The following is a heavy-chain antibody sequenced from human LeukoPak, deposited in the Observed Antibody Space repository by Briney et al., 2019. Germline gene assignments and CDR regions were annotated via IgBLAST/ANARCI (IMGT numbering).Heavy chain of an antibody. CDR1: GGSFSGYY. CDR3: ARARRTYGSGSYYSQYYFDY. V-gene: IGHV4-34*01. Sequence: PSETLSLTCAVYGGSFSGYYWSWIRQPPGKGLEWIGEINHSGSTNYNPSLKSRVTISVDTSKNQFSLKLSSVTAADTAVYYCARARRTYGSGSYYSQYYFDYWGQGTLVTVSS. J-gene: IGHJ4*02. CDR2: INHSGST. D-gene: IGHD3-10*01.